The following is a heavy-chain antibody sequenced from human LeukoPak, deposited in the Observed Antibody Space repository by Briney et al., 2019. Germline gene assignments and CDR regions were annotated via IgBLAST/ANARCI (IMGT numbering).Heavy chain of an antibody. CDR2: IYHSGST. J-gene: IGHJ4*02. CDR3: ARHTYGSDLYYFDY. D-gene: IGHD5-12*01. V-gene: IGHV4-39*01. CDR1: GGSISSSSYY. Sequence: PSETLSLTCTVSGGSISSSSYYWSWIRQPPGKGLEWIGSIYHSGSTYYNPSLKSRVTISIDTSKNQMSLRVRSVTAADTAVYYCARHTYGSDLYYFDYWGQGTLVTVSS.